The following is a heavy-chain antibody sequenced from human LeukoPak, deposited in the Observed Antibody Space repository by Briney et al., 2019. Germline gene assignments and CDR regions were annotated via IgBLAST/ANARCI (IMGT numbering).Heavy chain of an antibody. V-gene: IGHV3-43*02. Sequence: GGSLRLSCAASGFTSDDYAMHWVRQAPGKGLEWVSLISGDGGSTYYADSVKGRFTISRDNSKNSLYLQMNSLRTEDTALYYCAKDMITMVRGVIEGLLDVWGQGTTVTVSS. CDR3: AKDMITMVRGVIEGLLDV. J-gene: IGHJ6*02. D-gene: IGHD3-10*01. CDR2: ISGDGGST. CDR1: GFTSDDYA.